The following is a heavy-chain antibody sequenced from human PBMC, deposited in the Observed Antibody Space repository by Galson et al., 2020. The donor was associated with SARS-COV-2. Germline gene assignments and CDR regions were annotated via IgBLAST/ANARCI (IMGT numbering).Heavy chain of an antibody. Sequence: GGSLRLSCAASGFTVSSNYMSWVRQAPGKGLEWVSVIYSGGSTYYADSVKGRFTISRDNSKNTLYLQMNSLRAEDTAVYYCARDPLNYDFWSGYYTGGSGAFDIWGQGTMGTVSS. D-gene: IGHD3-3*01. CDR2: IYSGGST. V-gene: IGHV3-66*01. CDR1: GFTVSSNY. J-gene: IGHJ3*02. CDR3: ARDPLNYDFWSGYYTGGSGAFDI.